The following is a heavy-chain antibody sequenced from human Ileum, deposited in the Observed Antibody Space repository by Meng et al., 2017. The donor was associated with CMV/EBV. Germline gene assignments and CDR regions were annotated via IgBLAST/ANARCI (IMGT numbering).Heavy chain of an antibody. CDR3: ARESVCYYPRVDFHQ. CDR2: TYYRSQWYN. V-gene: IGHV6-1*01. Sequence: SETLSLTCAIARDSDSINSAAWDWTRHSPSRGLEWLGRTYYRSQWYNDYAVSLKIRMTINPDPSKNQFSLQLNSVSPEDTAVCYCARESVCYYPRVDFHQWGQCTLVTVSS. CDR1: RDSDSINSAA. J-gene: IGHJ1*01. D-gene: IGHD2-8*01.